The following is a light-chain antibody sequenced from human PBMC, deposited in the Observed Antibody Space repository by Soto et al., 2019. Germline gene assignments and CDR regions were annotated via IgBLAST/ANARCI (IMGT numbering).Light chain of an antibody. J-gene: IGKJ5*01. CDR1: QGISNY. V-gene: IGKV1-27*01. CDR3: QKYNSALIT. Sequence: DIQRTTSPSSLSASVGDIFTITCRASQGISNYLAWYQQKPGKVPKLLIYAASTLQSGVPSRFSGSGSGTDFTLTISSLQPEDVATYYCQKYNSALITFGQGKRLEIK. CDR2: AAS.